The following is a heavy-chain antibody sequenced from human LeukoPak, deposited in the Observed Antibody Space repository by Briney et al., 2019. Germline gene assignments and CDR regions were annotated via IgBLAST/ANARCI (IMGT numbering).Heavy chain of an antibody. Sequence: GGSLRLSCAASGFTFSSYAMSWVRQAPGKGLEWVANIKQDGSEKYYVDSVKGRFTISRDNAKNSLYLQMNSLRAEDTAVYYCARDRLHRFDYWGQGTLVTVSS. V-gene: IGHV3-7*01. J-gene: IGHJ4*02. CDR3: ARDRLHRFDY. CDR1: GFTFSSYA. D-gene: IGHD3-16*01. CDR2: IKQDGSEK.